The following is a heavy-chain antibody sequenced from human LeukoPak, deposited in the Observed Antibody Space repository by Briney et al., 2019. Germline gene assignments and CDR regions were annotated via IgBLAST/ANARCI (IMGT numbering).Heavy chain of an antibody. CDR2: IKQDGSEK. D-gene: IGHD3-22*01. CDR3: ARGVYYYDTRDAFDI. V-gene: IGHV3-7*01. Sequence: PGGSLRLSCAASGFTFSSYWMSWVRQAPGKGLEWVANIKQDGSEKYYVDSVKGRFTISRDNAKNSLYLQMNSLRAEDTAVYYCARGVYYYDTRDAFDIWGQGTMVTVSS. J-gene: IGHJ3*02. CDR1: GFTFSSYW.